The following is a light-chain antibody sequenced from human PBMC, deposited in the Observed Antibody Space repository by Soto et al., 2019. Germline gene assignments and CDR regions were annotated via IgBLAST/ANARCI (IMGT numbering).Light chain of an antibody. J-gene: IGLJ2*01. V-gene: IGLV2-23*01. CDR2: EGS. CDR1: SSDVGTYNL. Sequence: QSVLTQPASVSGSPGQSITISCTGTSSDVGTYNLVSWHQHHPGKAPKLIIYEGSKRPSGVSNRFSGSKSGNTASLTISGLQAVDEADYYCCSFAVGSTLVFGGGTKLTVL. CDR3: CSFAVGSTLV.